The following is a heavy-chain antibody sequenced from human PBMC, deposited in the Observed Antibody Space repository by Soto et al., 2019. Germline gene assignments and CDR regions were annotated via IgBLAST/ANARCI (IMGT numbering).Heavy chain of an antibody. Sequence: ASVKVSCKVSGYTLSDLSMHWVRQAPGKGLEWMGGFDPEDDERIYAQKFQGRLTMTEDTPTDTAYMELSSLRAEDTAVYFCATQTPRWSPYSVYYYYGVDVWGQGTTVTVAS. D-gene: IGHD3-3*01. CDR1: GYTLSDLS. V-gene: IGHV1-24*01. CDR2: FDPEDDER. J-gene: IGHJ6*02. CDR3: ATQTPRWSPYSVYYYYGVDV.